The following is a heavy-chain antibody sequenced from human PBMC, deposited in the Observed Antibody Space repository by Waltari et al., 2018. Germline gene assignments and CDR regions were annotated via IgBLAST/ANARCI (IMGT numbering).Heavy chain of an antibody. CDR1: GGTFSSYT. V-gene: IGHV1-69*08. J-gene: IGHJ4*02. Sequence: QVQLVQSGAEVKKPGSSVKVSCKASGGTFSSYTISWVRQAPGQGLEWMGRIIPILGIANYAQKFQGRVTITADKSTSTAYMELSSLRSEDTAVYYCARDPGIAVAGTVYWGQGTLVTVSS. CDR3: ARDPGIAVAGTVY. CDR2: IIPILGIA. D-gene: IGHD6-19*01.